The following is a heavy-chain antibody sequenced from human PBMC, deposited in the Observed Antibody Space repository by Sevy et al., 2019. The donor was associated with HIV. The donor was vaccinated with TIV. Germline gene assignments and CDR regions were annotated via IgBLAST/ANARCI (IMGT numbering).Heavy chain of an antibody. J-gene: IGHJ4*02. Sequence: GGSLRLSCAASGFTFSNAWMSWVRQAPGKGLEWVGRIKSKTDGGTTDYSAPVKGRFTISRDDSKNTLYLQMNSLKTDDTAVYYCTTTFLGELSLNFDYWGQGTLVTVSS. CDR2: IKSKTDGGTT. D-gene: IGHD3-16*02. CDR1: GFTFSNAW. CDR3: TTTFLGELSLNFDY. V-gene: IGHV3-15*01.